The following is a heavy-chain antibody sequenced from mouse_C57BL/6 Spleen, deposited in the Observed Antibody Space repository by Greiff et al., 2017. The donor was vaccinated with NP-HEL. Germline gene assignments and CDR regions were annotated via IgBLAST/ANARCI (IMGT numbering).Heavy chain of an antibody. V-gene: IGHV3-6*01. CDR2: ISYDGSN. CDR1: GYSITSGYY. D-gene: IGHD2-2*01. J-gene: IGHJ4*01. Sequence: EVKLMESGPGLVKPSQSLSLTCSVTGYSITSGYYWNWIRQFPGNKLEWMGYISYDGSNNYNPSLKNRISITRDTSKNQFFLKLNSVTTEDTATYYCARGDYGYEMDYWGQGTSVTVSS. CDR3: ARGDYGYEMDY.